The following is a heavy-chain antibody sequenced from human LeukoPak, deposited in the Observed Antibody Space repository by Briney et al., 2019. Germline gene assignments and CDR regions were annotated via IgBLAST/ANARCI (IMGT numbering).Heavy chain of an antibody. Sequence: GGSLRLSCAASGFTFSRYAVSWVRQAPGKGLEWVSAISGSGGSTYYADSVKGRFTISRDNSKNTLYLQMNSLRAEDTAVYYCAPLGVTTWLDYWGQGTLVTVSS. D-gene: IGHD4-17*01. CDR2: ISGSGGST. CDR1: GFTFSRYA. J-gene: IGHJ4*02. V-gene: IGHV3-23*01. CDR3: APLGVTTWLDY.